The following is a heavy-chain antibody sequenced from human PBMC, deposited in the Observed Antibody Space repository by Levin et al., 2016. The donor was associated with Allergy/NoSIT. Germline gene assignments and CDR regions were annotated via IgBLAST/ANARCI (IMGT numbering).Heavy chain of an antibody. CDR1: GYTFTSYD. CDR2: MNPNSGNT. D-gene: IGHD3-3*01. Sequence: ASVKVSCKASGYTFTSYDINWVRQATGQGLEWMGWMNPNSGNTGYAQKFQGRVTMTRNTSISTAYMELSSLRSEDTAVYYCARLGYDFWSGYSGYDYWGQGTLVTVSS. CDR3: ARLGYDFWSGYSGYDY. V-gene: IGHV1-8*01. J-gene: IGHJ4*02.